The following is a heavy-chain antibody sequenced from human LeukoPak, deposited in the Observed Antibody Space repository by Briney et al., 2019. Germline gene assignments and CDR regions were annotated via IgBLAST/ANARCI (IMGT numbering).Heavy chain of an antibody. D-gene: IGHD2-15*01. V-gene: IGHV4-34*01. CDR3: ARGLVVVVAEGSYYYYMDV. CDR1: GGSFSGYY. Sequence: SETLSLTCAVYGGSFSGYYWCWIRQPPGKGLKWIGEINHSGSTNYNPSLKSRVTISVDTSKNQFSLKLSSVTAADTAVYYCARGLVVVVAEGSYYYYMDVWGKGTTVTVSS. CDR2: INHSGST. J-gene: IGHJ6*03.